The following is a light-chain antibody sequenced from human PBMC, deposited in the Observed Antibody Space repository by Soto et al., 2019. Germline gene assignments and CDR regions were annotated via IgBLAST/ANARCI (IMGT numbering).Light chain of an antibody. Sequence: QSALTQPASMSGSPGQSITISCTGTSSDVGGYSFVSWYQQHPGKAPKLMIYHVTNRPSGVSSRFSGSKSGNTASLTISGLQAEDEADYYCSSYTSNITPYVFGTGTKVTVL. J-gene: IGLJ1*01. CDR3: SSYTSNITPYV. CDR2: HVT. CDR1: SSDVGGYSF. V-gene: IGLV2-14*01.